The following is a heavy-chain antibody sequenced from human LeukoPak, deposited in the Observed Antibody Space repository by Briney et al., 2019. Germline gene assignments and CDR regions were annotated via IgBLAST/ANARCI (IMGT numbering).Heavy chain of an antibody. CDR1: GFTVSSNY. CDR3: GMVLRCLDLLGY. V-gene: IGHV3-66*02. CDR2: TYNGGST. D-gene: IGHD3-3*01. Sequence: AQSLTLSWAASGFTVSSNYMSWVRQASGEGMEWGSVTYNGGSTYYANSVKGRFTISRDNSKNTPYLQMNSLRAEDTAVYYCGMVLRCLDLLGYWGQGTLVTVSS. J-gene: IGHJ4*02.